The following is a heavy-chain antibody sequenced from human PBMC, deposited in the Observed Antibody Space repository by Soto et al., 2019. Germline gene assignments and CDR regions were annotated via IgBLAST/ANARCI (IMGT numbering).Heavy chain of an antibody. J-gene: IGHJ4*02. CDR3: ARSRSHWLASDS. CDR1: GFSFDYFG. Sequence: EVQLVESGGGLVKSGGSLTLSCEASGFSFDYFGMTWVRQAPGKGLEWVSFISSSESYIYYADSVKGRFTVSRDNAKKSLNLQMNSLRAEDTAVYYCARSRSHWLASDSWGQGTLVTVSA. V-gene: IGHV3-21*01. CDR2: ISSSESYI. D-gene: IGHD6-19*01.